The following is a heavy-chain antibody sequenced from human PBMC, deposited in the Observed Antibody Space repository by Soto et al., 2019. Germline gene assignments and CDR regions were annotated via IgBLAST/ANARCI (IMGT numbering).Heavy chain of an antibody. CDR1: GGSISSSSYY. D-gene: IGHD3-3*01. V-gene: IGHV4-39*01. CDR3: ARRLLYYDFWSGYLGWFDP. Sequence: SETLSLTCTVSGGSISSSSYYWGWIRQPPGKGLEWIGSIYYSGSTYYNPSLKSRVTISVDTSKNQFSLKLSSVTAADTAVYYCARRLLYYDFWSGYLGWFDPWGQGTLVTVSS. J-gene: IGHJ5*02. CDR2: IYYSGST.